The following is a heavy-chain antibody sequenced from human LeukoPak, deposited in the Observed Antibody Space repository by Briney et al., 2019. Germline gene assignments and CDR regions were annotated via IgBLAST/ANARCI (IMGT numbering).Heavy chain of an antibody. V-gene: IGHV3-30*04. CDR3: AKDRMRDYYGSGGGYGMDV. CDR2: ISHDGSNK. Sequence: GGSLRLSCAASGFSFSSSAMHWVRQAPGKGLEWVAVISHDGSNKYYADSVKGRFTISRDNSKNTLYLQMNSLRAEDTAVYYCAKDRMRDYYGSGGGYGMDVWGQGTTVTVSS. D-gene: IGHD3-10*01. CDR1: GFSFSSSA. J-gene: IGHJ6*02.